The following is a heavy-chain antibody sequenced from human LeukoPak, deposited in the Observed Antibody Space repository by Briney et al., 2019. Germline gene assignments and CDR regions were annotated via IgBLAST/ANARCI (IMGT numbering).Heavy chain of an antibody. V-gene: IGHV3-21*04. CDR1: GFTFSSYS. CDR3: GKTTVGYSSGQKPAWPVDY. J-gene: IGHJ4*02. D-gene: IGHD5-18*01. CDR2: ISSSSSYI. Sequence: PGGSLRLSCAASGFTFSSYSMNWVRQAPGKGLEWVSSISSSSSYIYYADSVKGRFTISRDNSRNTVYLQINSLRADDTAVYYCGKTTVGYSSGQKPAWPVDYWGQGTLVTVSS.